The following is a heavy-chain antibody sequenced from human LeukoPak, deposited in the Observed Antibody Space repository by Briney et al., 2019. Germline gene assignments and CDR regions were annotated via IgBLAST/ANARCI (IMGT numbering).Heavy chain of an antibody. V-gene: IGHV4-59*06. CDR3: ARSGWYGWWVYYYYGMDV. Sequence: SETLSLTCTVSGGSISSYYWSWIRQPPGKGLEWIGYIYYSGSTYYNPSLKSRVTISVDTSKNQFSLKLSSVTAADTAVYYCARSGWYGWWVYYYYGMDVWGQGTTVTVSS. CDR2: IYYSGST. CDR1: GGSISSYY. J-gene: IGHJ6*02. D-gene: IGHD6-19*01.